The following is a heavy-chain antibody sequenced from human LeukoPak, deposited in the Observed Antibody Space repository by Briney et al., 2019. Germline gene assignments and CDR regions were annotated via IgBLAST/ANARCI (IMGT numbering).Heavy chain of an antibody. CDR2: IKQDGSEK. D-gene: IGHD3-10*01. CDR1: GFTLSSYW. J-gene: IGHJ6*02. CDR3: ARASYGSESPGPFYYGVDV. V-gene: IGHV3-7*03. Sequence: GGSLRLSCVAPGFTLSSYWTSWVRQAPGKGLEWLANIKQDGSEKYYVDSVKGRFTISRDNAKNSLYLQMNSLRAEDTAVYYCARASYGSESPGPFYYGVDVWGQGTTVTVSS.